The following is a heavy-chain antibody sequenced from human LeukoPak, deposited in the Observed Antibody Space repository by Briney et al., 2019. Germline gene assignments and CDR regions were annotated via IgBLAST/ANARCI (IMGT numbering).Heavy chain of an antibody. V-gene: IGHV3-23*01. D-gene: IGHD5-12*01. Sequence: GGSLRLSCAASGFTFSSYAMSWVRQAPGKGLEWVSAISGSGGSTYYADSVKGRFTISRDNAKNSLYLQMNSLRAEDTAVYYCAKSRIGFSGQTDHWGQGTLVTVSS. J-gene: IGHJ4*02. CDR1: GFTFSSYA. CDR3: AKSRIGFSGQTDH. CDR2: ISGSGGST.